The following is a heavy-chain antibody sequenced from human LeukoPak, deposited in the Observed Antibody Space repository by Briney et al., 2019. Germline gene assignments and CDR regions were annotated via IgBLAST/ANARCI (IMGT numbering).Heavy chain of an antibody. Sequence: SETLSLTCAVYGGSFSGYYWSWIRQPPGKGLEWIGEINHSGSTNYNPSLKSRVTISVDTSKNQFSLKLSSVTAADTAVYYCARGVSDIVVVVAALGYYYYYGMDVWGQGTTVTVSS. J-gene: IGHJ6*02. CDR3: ARGVSDIVVVVAALGYYYYYGMDV. D-gene: IGHD2-15*01. CDR2: INHSGST. V-gene: IGHV4-34*01. CDR1: GGSFSGYY.